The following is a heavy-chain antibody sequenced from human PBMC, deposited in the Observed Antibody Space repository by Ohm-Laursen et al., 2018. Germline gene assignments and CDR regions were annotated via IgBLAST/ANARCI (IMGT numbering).Heavy chain of an antibody. Sequence: TQTLTLTCTVSGFSLSNARMGVSWIRQPPGKALEWLAHIFSNDEKSYSTSLKSRLTISKDTSKSQMVLTMTNMDPVDTATYYCARISGYSYALGYWGQGTLVTVSS. CDR3: ARISGYSYALGY. J-gene: IGHJ4*02. CDR1: GFSLSNARMG. D-gene: IGHD5-18*01. V-gene: IGHV2-26*01. CDR2: IFSNDEK.